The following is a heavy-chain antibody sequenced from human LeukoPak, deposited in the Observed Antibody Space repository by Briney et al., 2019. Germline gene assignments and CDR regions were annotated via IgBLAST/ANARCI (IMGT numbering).Heavy chain of an antibody. J-gene: IGHJ4*02. CDR3: AREASIAAAGRISDY. Sequence: SETLSLTCTVSGGSINSNYWTWIRQPAGKGLEWMGRISTSGITNYSPSLKSRVTISLDKSKNQFSLILASVTAADTALYYCAREASIAAAGRISDYWGQGTLVTVSS. CDR1: GGSINSNY. CDR2: ISTSGIT. D-gene: IGHD6-13*01. V-gene: IGHV4-4*07.